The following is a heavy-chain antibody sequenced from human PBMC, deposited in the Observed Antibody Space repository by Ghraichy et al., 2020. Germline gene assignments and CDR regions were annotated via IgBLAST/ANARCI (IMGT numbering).Heavy chain of an antibody. CDR3: ARGRTKYDSSGYTR. CDR2: INHSGST. CDR1: GGSFSGYY. J-gene: IGHJ4*02. Sequence: SENLSLTCAVYGGSFSGYYWSWIRQPPGKGLEWIGEINHSGSTNYNPSLKSRVTISVDTSKNQFSLKLSSVTAADTAVYYCARGRTKYDSSGYTRWGQGTLVTVSS. D-gene: IGHD3-22*01. V-gene: IGHV4-34*01.